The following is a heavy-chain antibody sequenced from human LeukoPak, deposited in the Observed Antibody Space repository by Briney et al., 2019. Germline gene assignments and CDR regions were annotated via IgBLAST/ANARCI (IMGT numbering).Heavy chain of an antibody. Sequence: PSETLSLTCTVSGGSISSGSYYWSWIRQPAGKGLEWIGRIYTSGGTNYNPSLKSRVTIPVDTSKNQFSLKLSSVTAADTAVYYCARHYYSSGSFDYWGQGTLVTVSS. CDR3: ARHYYSSGSFDY. J-gene: IGHJ4*02. CDR1: GGSISSGSYY. CDR2: IYTSGGT. V-gene: IGHV4-61*02. D-gene: IGHD3-10*01.